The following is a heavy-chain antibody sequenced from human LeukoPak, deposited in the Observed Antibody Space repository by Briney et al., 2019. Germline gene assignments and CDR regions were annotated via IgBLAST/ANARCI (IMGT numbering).Heavy chain of an antibody. Sequence: SETLSLTCTVSGGSISSYYWSWIRQPAGKGLEWIGRIYSSGSTNYNPSLKSRVTISVGTSKNQFSLKLSSVTAADTAVYYCARDLSRAAQGDYWGQGTLVTVSS. CDR1: GGSISSYY. J-gene: IGHJ4*02. CDR2: IYSSGST. CDR3: ARDLSRAAQGDY. D-gene: IGHD6-6*01. V-gene: IGHV4-4*07.